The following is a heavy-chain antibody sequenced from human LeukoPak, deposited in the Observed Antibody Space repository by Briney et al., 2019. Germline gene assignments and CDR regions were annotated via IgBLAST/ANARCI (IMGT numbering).Heavy chain of an antibody. CDR1: GFSFSSYS. J-gene: IGHJ5*02. V-gene: IGHV3-21*01. Sequence: GGSLRLSRVASGFSFSSYSMNWVRQAPGKGLVWVSTISSGTGSYIYYADSVRGRFTISRDNAKNSLYLQMNSLRTDDSAMYYCTKGGGISYNPLDPWGPGTLVTVSS. D-gene: IGHD1-26*01. CDR2: ISSGTGSYI. CDR3: TKGGGISYNPLDP.